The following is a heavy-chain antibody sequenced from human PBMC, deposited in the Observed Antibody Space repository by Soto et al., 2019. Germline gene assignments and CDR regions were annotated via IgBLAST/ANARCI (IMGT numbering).Heavy chain of an antibody. J-gene: IGHJ3*02. CDR1: GGTFSSYA. CDR2: IIPIFGTA. CDR3: ARCSGSYYGGANDAFDI. V-gene: IGHV1-69*13. D-gene: IGHD1-26*01. Sequence: SVKVSCKASGGTFSSYAISWVRQAPGQGLEWMGGIIPIFGTANYAQKFQGRVTITADESTSTAYMELSSLRSEDTAVYYCARCSGSYYGGANDAFDIWGQGTMVTVSS.